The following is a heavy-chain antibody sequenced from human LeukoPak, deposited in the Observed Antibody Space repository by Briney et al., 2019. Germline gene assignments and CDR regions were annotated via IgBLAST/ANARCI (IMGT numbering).Heavy chain of an antibody. CDR3: ARDLSFSGWYGGRETRNDY. CDR1: GFTFSSYS. J-gene: IGHJ4*02. V-gene: IGHV3-74*01. CDR2: INSDGSST. Sequence: PGGSLRLSCAASGFTFSSYSMHWVRQAPGKGLVWVSRINSDGSSTNYVDSVKGRFTISRDNAKNTLFLQMNSLRAEDTAVYYCARDLSFSGWYGGRETRNDYWGQGTLVTVSS. D-gene: IGHD6-19*01.